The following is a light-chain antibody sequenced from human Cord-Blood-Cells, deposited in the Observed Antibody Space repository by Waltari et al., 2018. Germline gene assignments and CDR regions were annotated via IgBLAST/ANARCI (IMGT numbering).Light chain of an antibody. Sequence: DIQMTQSQSSLSDSVGDRVTLTCRASQSISSTLNWSQMKPGKAPKLLIYAASSLQSGVPSRFSGSGSGTDFTLTISSLQPEDFATYDCQQCYSTPRTFGGGNKVEIK. CDR3: QQCYSTPRT. V-gene: IGKV1-39*01. J-gene: IGKJ4*01. CDR1: QSISST. CDR2: AAS.